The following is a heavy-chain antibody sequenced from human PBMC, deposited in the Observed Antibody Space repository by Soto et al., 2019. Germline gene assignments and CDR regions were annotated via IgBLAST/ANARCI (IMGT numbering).Heavy chain of an antibody. J-gene: IGHJ5*01. V-gene: IGHV4-34*01. Sequence: SDTLSLTCAVYGGSFSGHSWTWIRQSPGKGLEWIGDINHSGRVNYSPSLKSRVTISLDTSKNQFSLTLSAVTAADTAMYYCSTRAYDTNGYYRFDPWGQGTLVTVAS. D-gene: IGHD3-22*01. CDR1: GGSFSGHS. CDR3: STRAYDTNGYYRFDP. CDR2: INHSGRV.